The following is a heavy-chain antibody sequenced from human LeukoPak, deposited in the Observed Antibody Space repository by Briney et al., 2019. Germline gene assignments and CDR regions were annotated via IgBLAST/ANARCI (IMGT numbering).Heavy chain of an antibody. CDR2: ISGSGGSR. J-gene: IGHJ4*02. CDR1: GFTFSSYG. CDR3: APTPPVTSYNYPYYFDS. D-gene: IGHD1-14*01. Sequence: GGSLRLSCAASGFTFSSYGMSWVRQAPGKGLQWVSGISGSGGSRYYADSVKGRFTISRDNSKNTQYLQMNSLRAEDTAVYYCAPTPPVTSYNYPYYFDSWGQGTLVTVSS. V-gene: IGHV3-23*01.